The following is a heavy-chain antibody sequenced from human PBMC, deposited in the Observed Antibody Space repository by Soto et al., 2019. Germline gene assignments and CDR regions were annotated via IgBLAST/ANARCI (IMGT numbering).Heavy chain of an antibody. CDR3: VKNTLGGMTPVFMPGPD. J-gene: IGHJ4*02. CDR2: ISNGVRNI. D-gene: IGHD4-17*01. Sequence: SLRLSCAASGLTFSTYGFHWVGQAPGKGLAGVALISNGVRNIHYVDCVKGGSTISIDNSMNTHSVQANRQRANDTAGYYCVKNTLGGMTPVFMPGPDWGQGTLVTVS. CDR1: GLTFSTYG. V-gene: IGHV3-30*18.